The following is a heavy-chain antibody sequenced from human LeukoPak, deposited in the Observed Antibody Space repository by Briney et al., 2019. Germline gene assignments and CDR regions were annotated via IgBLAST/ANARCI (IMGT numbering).Heavy chain of an antibody. V-gene: IGHV4-34*01. Sequence: SETLSLTCAVYGGSFSGYYWSWISQPPGKGLEWIGEINHSGSTNYNPSLKSRVTISVDTSKNQFSLKLSSVTAADTAVYYCVNTYYDFWSGYYTGIYFQHWGQGTLVTVSS. D-gene: IGHD3-3*01. J-gene: IGHJ1*01. CDR1: GGSFSGYY. CDR3: VNTYYDFWSGYYTGIYFQH. CDR2: INHSGST.